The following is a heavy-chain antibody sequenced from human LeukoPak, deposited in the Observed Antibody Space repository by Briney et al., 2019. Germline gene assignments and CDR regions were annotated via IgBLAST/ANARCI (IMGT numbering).Heavy chain of an antibody. CDR1: GYSISSNYY. J-gene: IGHJ6*03. V-gene: IGHV4-38-2*01. CDR3: ARSVIVPAIVADHYTYMDV. Sequence: SETLSLTCAVSGYSISSNYYWGWIRQPPGKGLEWIGVIYHRGNTDYNPSLQSRVTISIDTSKNEFSLKVNSVTAADTAVYYCARSVIVPAIVADHYTYMDVWGRGISVTVSS. CDR2: IYHRGNT. D-gene: IGHD2-2*01.